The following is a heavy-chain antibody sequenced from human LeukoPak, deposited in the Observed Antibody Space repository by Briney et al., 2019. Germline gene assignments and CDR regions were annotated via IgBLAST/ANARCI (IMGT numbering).Heavy chain of an antibody. V-gene: IGHV3-23*01. Sequence: QAGGSLRLSCAASGFTSSGYALTWVRQAPGKGLEWVSAISGSGGSTYYADSVKGRFTISRDNSKNTLYLQMNSLRAEDTAVYYCAKVTAYDFWSGYWGHWFDPWGQGTLVTVSS. CDR2: ISGSGGST. J-gene: IGHJ5*02. CDR1: GFTSSGYA. CDR3: AKVTAYDFWSGYWGHWFDP. D-gene: IGHD3-3*01.